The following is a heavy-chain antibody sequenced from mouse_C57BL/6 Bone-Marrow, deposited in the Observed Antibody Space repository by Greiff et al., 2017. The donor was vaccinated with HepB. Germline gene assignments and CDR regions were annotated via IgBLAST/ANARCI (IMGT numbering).Heavy chain of an antibody. Sequence: EVQLVESGGGLVQSGRSLRLSCATSGFTFSDFYMEWVRQAPGKGLEWIAASRNKANDYTTEYSASVKGRFIVSRDTSQSILYLQMNALRAEDTAIYYCARGPPSACMDYWGQGTSVTVSS. CDR2: SRNKANDYTT. CDR1: GFTFSDFY. J-gene: IGHJ4*01. V-gene: IGHV7-1*01. D-gene: IGHD6-1*01. CDR3: ARGPPSACMDY.